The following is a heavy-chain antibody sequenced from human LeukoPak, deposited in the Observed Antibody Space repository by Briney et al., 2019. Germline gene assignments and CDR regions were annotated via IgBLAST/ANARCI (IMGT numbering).Heavy chain of an antibody. D-gene: IGHD6-19*01. Sequence: GGSLRLSCAASGFTVSSNYMSWVRQAPGKGLEWVSVIYSGGSTYYADSVKGRFTISRDNSKNTLYLQMNSLRAEDTAVYYCARHLSIAVAGTYYYYYGMDVWGQGTTVTVSS. J-gene: IGHJ6*02. V-gene: IGHV3-53*01. CDR3: ARHLSIAVAGTYYYYYGMDV. CDR1: GFTVSSNY. CDR2: IYSGGST.